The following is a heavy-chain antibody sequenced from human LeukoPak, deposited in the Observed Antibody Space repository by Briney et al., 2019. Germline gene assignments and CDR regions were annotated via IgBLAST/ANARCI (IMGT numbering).Heavy chain of an antibody. J-gene: IGHJ5*02. CDR2: IYYSGST. CDR3: ARWHGWFDP. V-gene: IGHV4-59*01. Sequence: PSETLSLTCTVSGGSISSYYWSWIRQPPGKGLEWIGYIYYSGSTNYNPSHKSRVTISVDTSKNQFSLKLSSVTAADTAVYCCARWHGWFDPWGQGTLVTVSS. CDR1: GGSISSYY.